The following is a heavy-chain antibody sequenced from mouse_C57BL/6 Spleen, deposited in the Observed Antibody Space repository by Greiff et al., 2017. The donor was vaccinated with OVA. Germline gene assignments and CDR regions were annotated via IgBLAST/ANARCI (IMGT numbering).Heavy chain of an antibody. V-gene: IGHV5-16*01. CDR2: INYDGSST. Sequence: EVQLQESEGGLVQPGSSMKLSCTASGFTFSDYYIALVRQVPEKGLEWVANINYDGSSTYYLDSLKSRFIISGDNAKNILYLQMSSLKSEDTATYYCARDGTGYFDYWGQGTTLTVSS. CDR3: ARDGTGYFDY. D-gene: IGHD4-1*01. CDR1: GFTFSDYY. J-gene: IGHJ2*01.